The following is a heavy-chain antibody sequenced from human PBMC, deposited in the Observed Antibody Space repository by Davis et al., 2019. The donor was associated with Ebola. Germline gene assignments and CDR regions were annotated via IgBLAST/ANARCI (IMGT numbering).Heavy chain of an antibody. Sequence: SETLSLTCTVSGGSISSGDYYWSWIRQPPGKGLEWIGYIYHSGSAYYNPSLKSRVTISVDRSKNQFSLKLSSVTAADTAVYYCARGFGYCSSTSCHGWFDPWGQGTLVTVSS. CDR1: GGSISSGDYY. CDR3: ARGFGYCSSTSCHGWFDP. V-gene: IGHV4-30-2*01. D-gene: IGHD2-2*03. J-gene: IGHJ5*02. CDR2: IYHSGSA.